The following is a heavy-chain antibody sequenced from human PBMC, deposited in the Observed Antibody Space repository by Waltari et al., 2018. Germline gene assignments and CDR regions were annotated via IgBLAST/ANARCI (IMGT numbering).Heavy chain of an antibody. V-gene: IGHV3-23*01. CDR1: GFTFSSYA. CDR3: ARAPGLRLDY. CDR2: ISGSGGST. D-gene: IGHD5-12*01. J-gene: IGHJ4*02. Sequence: EVQLLESGGGLVQPGGSLRLSCAASGFTFSSYAMSWVSQAPGKGLEWVSAISGSGGSTYDADSVEGRGTIARDNSKDTLYLQMNSLRAEDTAVYYCARAPGLRLDYWGQGTLVTVSS.